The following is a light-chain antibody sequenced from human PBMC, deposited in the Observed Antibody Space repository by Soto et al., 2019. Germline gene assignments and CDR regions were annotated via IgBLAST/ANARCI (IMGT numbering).Light chain of an antibody. CDR2: DDS. Sequence: EIVLTQAPTTLSLSPGERATLSLLASHSVTDYVAWYQQRPGQSPRLLIYDDSNRATGVPARFSGSGSGTDFTLTISNLQPEDFAVYYCHQRRDWPLMSFGQGTRLEIK. J-gene: IGKJ5*01. CDR3: HQRRDWPLMS. CDR1: HSVTDY. V-gene: IGKV3-11*01.